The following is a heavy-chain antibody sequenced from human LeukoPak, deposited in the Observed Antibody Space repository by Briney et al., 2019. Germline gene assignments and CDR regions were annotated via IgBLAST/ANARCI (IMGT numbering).Heavy chain of an antibody. Sequence: GGSLRLSCAACGFTVSSKYMSWVRQDPGKGLVWVSRINSDGSRTTYADSVKGRFTISRDNAKNTLYLQMNSLRTEDTAVYYCARPETQYSSGLDGFDIWGQGTMVSISS. J-gene: IGHJ3*02. D-gene: IGHD6-19*01. CDR3: ARPETQYSSGLDGFDI. CDR2: INSDGSRT. CDR1: GFTVSSKY. V-gene: IGHV3-74*01.